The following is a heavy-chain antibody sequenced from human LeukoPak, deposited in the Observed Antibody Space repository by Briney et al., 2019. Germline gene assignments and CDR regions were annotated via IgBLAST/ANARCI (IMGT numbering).Heavy chain of an antibody. CDR1: AFTFSSYG. V-gene: IGHV3-33*01. CDR2: IWYDESNK. J-gene: IGHJ3*02. CDR3: ARDRNTYDAFDI. D-gene: IGHD1-14*01. Sequence: PGRSLRLSCAASAFTFSSYGMHWVRQAPGKGLEWVAVIWYDESNKYYADSVKGRFTISRDNSKNTLYLQMNSLRAEDTAVYYCARDRNTYDAFDIWGQGTMVTVSS.